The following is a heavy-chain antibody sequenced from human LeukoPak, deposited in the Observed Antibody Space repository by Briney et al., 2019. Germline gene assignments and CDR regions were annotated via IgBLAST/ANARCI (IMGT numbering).Heavy chain of an antibody. Sequence: SVKVSCKASGGTFSSYAISWVRQAPGQGLEWMGRIIPIFGTENYAQKFQGRVTITTDESTSTAYMELSSLRSEDTAVYYCARAWGAANYYYYMDVWGKGTTVTVSS. V-gene: IGHV1-69*05. CDR2: IIPIFGTE. CDR1: GGTFSSYA. CDR3: ARAWGAANYYYYMDV. J-gene: IGHJ6*03. D-gene: IGHD1-26*01.